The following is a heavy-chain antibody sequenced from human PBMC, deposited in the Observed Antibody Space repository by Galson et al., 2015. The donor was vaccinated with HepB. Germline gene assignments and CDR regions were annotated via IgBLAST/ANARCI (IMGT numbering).Heavy chain of an antibody. V-gene: IGHV3-53*05. CDR2: IYSDGST. J-gene: IGHJ4*02. CDR1: GFSVSINY. Sequence: SLRLSCAASGFSVSINYMSWVRQAPGKGLEWVSVIYSDGSTYYADAVKGRFTISRDNSKNTLFLQMNSLRPEDTAVYYCPIDSYYYDRTGYYFLFAYWGQGALFTVPS. D-gene: IGHD3-22*01. CDR3: PIDSYYYDRTGYYFLFAY.